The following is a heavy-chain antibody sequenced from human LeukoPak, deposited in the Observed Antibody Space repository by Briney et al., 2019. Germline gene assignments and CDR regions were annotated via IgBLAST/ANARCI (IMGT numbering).Heavy chain of an antibody. CDR2: IYYSGST. CDR3: ARPIAAAGDPFDY. V-gene: IGHV4-39*01. Sequence: PETLSLTCTVSGGSISSSSYYWGWIRQPPGKGLEWIGSIYYSGSTYYNPSLKSRVTISVDTSKNQFSLKLSSVTAADTAVYYCARPIAAAGDPFDYWGQGTLVTVSS. CDR1: GGSISSSSYY. J-gene: IGHJ4*02. D-gene: IGHD6-13*01.